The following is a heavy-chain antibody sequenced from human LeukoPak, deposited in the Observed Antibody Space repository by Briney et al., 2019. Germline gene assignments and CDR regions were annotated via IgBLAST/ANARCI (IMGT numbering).Heavy chain of an antibody. CDR3: AKVGGFYSSSWYNWFDP. D-gene: IGHD6-13*01. CDR1: GFTFSSYG. V-gene: IGHV3-30*02. J-gene: IGHJ5*02. CDR2: IRYDGSNK. Sequence: PGGSLRLSCAASGFTFSSYGMHWVRPAPGKGLEWVAFIRYDGSNKYYADSVKGRFTISRDNSKNTLYLQMNSLRAEDTAVYYCAKVGGFYSSSWYNWFDPWGQGTLVTVSS.